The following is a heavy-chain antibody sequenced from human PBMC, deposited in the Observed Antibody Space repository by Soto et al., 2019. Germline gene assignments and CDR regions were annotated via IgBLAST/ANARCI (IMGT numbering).Heavy chain of an antibody. CDR1: GGAFRGYY. D-gene: IGHD3-10*01. Sequence: SETLSLTCAVYGGAFRGYYWSWIRPPPGKGLEWIGEINHSGSTNYNPSLKSRVTISVDTSKNQFSLKLSSVTAADTAVYYCARGGPMVRETKFDYWGQGTLVTVSS. CDR3: ARGGPMVRETKFDY. CDR2: INHSGST. V-gene: IGHV4-34*01. J-gene: IGHJ4*02.